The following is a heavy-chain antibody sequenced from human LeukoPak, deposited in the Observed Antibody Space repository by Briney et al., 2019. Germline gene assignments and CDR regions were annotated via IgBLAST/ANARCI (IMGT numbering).Heavy chain of an antibody. CDR3: AREEWELRYYFDH. CDR2: IKQDGSEK. Sequence: GGSLRLSCAASGFTFSNFWLSWVRQAPGKGLEWVANIKQDGSEKYYVDSVKGRFTISRDNAKNSLYLQMNSLRAEDTAVYYCAREEWELRYYFDHWGQGTLITVSS. J-gene: IGHJ4*02. D-gene: IGHD1-26*01. V-gene: IGHV3-7*01. CDR1: GFTFSNFW.